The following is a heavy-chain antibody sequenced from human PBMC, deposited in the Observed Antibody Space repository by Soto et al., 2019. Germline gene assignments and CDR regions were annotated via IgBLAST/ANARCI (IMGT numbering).Heavy chain of an antibody. V-gene: IGHV3-23*01. Sequence: GGSLRLSCAASGFTFREYAMSWVRQAPGKGLEWVSAISGSGGSTYYADSVKGRFTISRDNSKNTLYLQMNSLRAEDTAVYYCAKGDYYDSSGYYLSYFDYWGQGTLVTVSS. CDR2: ISGSGGST. D-gene: IGHD3-22*01. CDR1: GFTFREYA. CDR3: AKGDYYDSSGYYLSYFDY. J-gene: IGHJ4*02.